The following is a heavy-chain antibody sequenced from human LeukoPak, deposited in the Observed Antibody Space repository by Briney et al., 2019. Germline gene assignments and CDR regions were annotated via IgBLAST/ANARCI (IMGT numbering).Heavy chain of an antibody. CDR3: ARVLRAAGAIDY. J-gene: IGHJ4*02. V-gene: IGHV3-23*01. CDR1: GFTFSSYA. CDR2: ISGSGGST. D-gene: IGHD6-13*01. Sequence: GGSLRLSCAASGFTFSSYAMSWVRQAPGKGLEWVSAISGSGGSTYYADSVKGRFTISRDNSKNTLYLQMNSLRAEDTAVYYCARVLRAAGAIDYWGQGTLVTVSS.